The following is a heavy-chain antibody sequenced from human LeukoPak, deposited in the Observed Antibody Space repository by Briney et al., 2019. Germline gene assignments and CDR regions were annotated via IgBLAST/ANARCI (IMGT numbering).Heavy chain of an antibody. D-gene: IGHD2-15*01. V-gene: IGHV3-23*01. Sequence: PGGSLRLSCAASGFTFSSYAMSWVRQAPGKGLGWVSAISGSGGSTYYADSVKGRFTISRDNSKNTLYLQMNSLRAEDTAVYYCAKKVGYCSGGSCYGWFDPWGQGTLVTVSS. J-gene: IGHJ5*02. CDR1: GFTFSSYA. CDR3: AKKVGYCSGGSCYGWFDP. CDR2: ISGSGGST.